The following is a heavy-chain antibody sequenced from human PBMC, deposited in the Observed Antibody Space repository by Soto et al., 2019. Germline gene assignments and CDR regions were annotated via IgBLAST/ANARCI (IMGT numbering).Heavy chain of an antibody. CDR1: GGSISSSSYY. D-gene: IGHD2-15*01. Sequence: SETLSLTCTVSGGSISSSSYYWGWIRQPPGKGLEWIGSIFYSGSTYYNPSLKSRVTISVDRSKNQFSLKLSSVTAADTAVYYCDGPYRGNFDSRAKRTPVPVSA. CDR2: IFYSGST. J-gene: IGHJ5*01. V-gene: IGHV4-39*07. CDR3: DGPYRGNFDS.